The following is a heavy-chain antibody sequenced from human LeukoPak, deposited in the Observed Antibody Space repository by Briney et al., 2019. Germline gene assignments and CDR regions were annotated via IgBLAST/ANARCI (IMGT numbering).Heavy chain of an antibody. CDR3: ARGQRRAAAGTFDY. J-gene: IGHJ4*02. CDR1: GYTFTSYG. V-gene: IGHV1-18*01. CDR2: ISAYNGNT. Sequence: ASVKVSCKASGYTFTSYGISWVRQAPGQGLECMGWISAYNGNTNYAQKLQGRVTMTTDTSTSTAYMELRSLRSDDTAVYYCARGQRRAAAGTFDYWGQGTLVTVSS. D-gene: IGHD6-13*01.